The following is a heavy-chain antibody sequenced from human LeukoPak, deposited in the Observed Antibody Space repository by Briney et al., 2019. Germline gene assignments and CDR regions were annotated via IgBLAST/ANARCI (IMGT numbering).Heavy chain of an antibody. CDR3: ARVYGDYPEYFQH. CDR2: IYYSGST. V-gene: IGHV4-59*01. CDR1: GGSMSSYY. D-gene: IGHD4-17*01. J-gene: IGHJ1*01. Sequence: PSETLTLTCTVSGGSMSSYYWSWIRQPPGKGLEWIGYIYYSGSTNYNPSLKSRATISVDTSKNQFSLKLSSVTAADTAVYYCARVYGDYPEYFQHWGQGTLVTVSS.